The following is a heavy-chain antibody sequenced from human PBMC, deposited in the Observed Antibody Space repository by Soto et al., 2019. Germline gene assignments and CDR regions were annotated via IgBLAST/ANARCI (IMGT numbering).Heavy chain of an antibody. V-gene: IGHV4-31*03. CDR3: ARTTGFFWSGYYGYYFDY. CDR1: GGSISSGGYY. CDR2: IYYSGST. J-gene: IGHJ4*02. D-gene: IGHD3-3*01. Sequence: PSETLSLTCTVSGGSISSGGYYWSWIRQHPGKGLEWIGYIYYSGSTYYSPSLKSRVTISVDTSKNQFSLKLSSVTAADTAVYYCARTTGFFWSGYYGYYFDYWGQGTLVTVSS.